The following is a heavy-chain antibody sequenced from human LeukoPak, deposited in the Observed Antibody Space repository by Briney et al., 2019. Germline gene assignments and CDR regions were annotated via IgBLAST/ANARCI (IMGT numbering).Heavy chain of an antibody. CDR1: GDSISSGDYS. J-gene: IGHJ5*02. Sequence: PSETLSLTCAVSGDSISSGDYSWSWIRQPPGKGLEWIGYIYYSGSTNYNPSLKSRVTISVDTSKNQFSLKLSSVTAADTAVYYCARDRGLSSSSWYGGAAHNWFDPWGQGTLVTVSS. CDR3: ARDRGLSSSSWYGGAAHNWFDP. D-gene: IGHD6-13*01. V-gene: IGHV4-61*08. CDR2: IYYSGST.